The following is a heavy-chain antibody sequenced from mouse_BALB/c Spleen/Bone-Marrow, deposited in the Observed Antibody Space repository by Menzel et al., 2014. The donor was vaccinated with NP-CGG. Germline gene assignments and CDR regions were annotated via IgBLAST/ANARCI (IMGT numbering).Heavy chain of an antibody. CDR2: ILPGSGSN. D-gene: IGHD3-1*01. CDR3: ATARATSYYGMDY. CDR1: GYTFSSYW. V-gene: IGHV1-9*01. Sequence: QVQLQQSGAELMKPGASVKISCKATGYTFSSYWIEWVKQRPGHGPEWIGEILPGSGSNKYNEKFKGKATFTADTSSNTAYMQLSSLTSEDSAVYYCATARATSYYGMDYWGQGTSVTVSS. J-gene: IGHJ4*01.